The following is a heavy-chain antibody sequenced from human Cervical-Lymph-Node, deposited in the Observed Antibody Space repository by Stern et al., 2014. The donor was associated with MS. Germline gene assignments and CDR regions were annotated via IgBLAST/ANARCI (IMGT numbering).Heavy chain of an antibody. CDR1: GYSFSSHA. Sequence: QVQLVQSGAEVRKPGASVKVSCSASGYSFSSHAVHWVRQAPGQRLEWLGWINGGQGDTKYSHKFRGRVTITRDTSASPAYLELSSLTSEDTAVYSCARGSSTTFPFFDYWGQGSLVTVSS. V-gene: IGHV1-3*01. CDR3: ARGSSTTFPFFDY. CDR2: INGGQGDT. J-gene: IGHJ4*02. D-gene: IGHD6-13*01.